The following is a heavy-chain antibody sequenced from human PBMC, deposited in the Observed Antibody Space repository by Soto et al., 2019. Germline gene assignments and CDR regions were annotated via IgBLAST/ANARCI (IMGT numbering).Heavy chain of an antibody. D-gene: IGHD3-22*01. J-gene: IGHJ4*02. V-gene: IGHV2-5*02. CDR3: AHRRGYYDSSGYYYLYYFDY. CDR1: GFSLSTSGVG. Sequence: QITLKESGPPLVKPTQTLTLTCTFSGFSLSTSGVGVGWIRQPPGKALEWLALIYWDDDKRYSPSLKSRLTITKDTSKNQVVLTMTNMDPVDTATYYCAHRRGYYDSSGYYYLYYFDYWGQGTLVTVSS. CDR2: IYWDDDK.